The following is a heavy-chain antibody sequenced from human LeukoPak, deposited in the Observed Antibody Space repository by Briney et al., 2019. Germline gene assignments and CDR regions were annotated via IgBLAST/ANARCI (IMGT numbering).Heavy chain of an antibody. V-gene: IGHV1-8*02. CDR2: MNPNSDNT. Sequence: ASVTVSCKASGYTFTNCEINWVRQAPGQGLEWMGWMNPNSDNTDYAQKFQGRVTMTRDTSTSTVYMELSSLRSEDTAVYYCAKGPRITMVRGGQWYYYMDVWGKGTTVTISS. CDR3: AKGPRITMVRGGQWYYYMDV. CDR1: GYTFTNCE. D-gene: IGHD3-10*01. J-gene: IGHJ6*03.